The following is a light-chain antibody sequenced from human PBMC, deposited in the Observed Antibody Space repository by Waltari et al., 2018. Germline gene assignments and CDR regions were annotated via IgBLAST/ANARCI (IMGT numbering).Light chain of an antibody. J-gene: IGLJ3*02. V-gene: IGLV4-69*01. CDR1: SGHRSNV. CDR3: QTGGHGTWV. CDR2: VNSYGSH. Sequence: QLVLTQSPSASASLVASVKLTCTLSSGHRSNVIAWLQQQPAKGPRYLMKVNSYGSHIKGDKIPDRFSGSSSGTEHYLTISSLQSEDEADYYCQTGGHGTWVFGGGTKLTVL.